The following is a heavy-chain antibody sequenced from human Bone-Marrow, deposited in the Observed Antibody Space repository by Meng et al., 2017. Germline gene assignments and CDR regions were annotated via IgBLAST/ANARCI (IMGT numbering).Heavy chain of an antibody. J-gene: IGHJ4*02. CDR2: IDPNNDHT. CDR1: GYTFAAYW. Sequence: VQSGAEGKKPGASVKLSCKPSGYTFAAYWIHWLRQAPGQGLEWMGRIDPNNDHTQYAQNFQGRVTMTSDTSISTVYMELNGLRSDDTAVYYCARDEDISAAGKLFGDYWGQGTLVTVSS. D-gene: IGHD6-13*01. CDR3: ARDEDISAAGKLFGDY. V-gene: IGHV1-2*06.